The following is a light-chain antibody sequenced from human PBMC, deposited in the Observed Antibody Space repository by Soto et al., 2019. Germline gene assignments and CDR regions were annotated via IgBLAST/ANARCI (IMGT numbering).Light chain of an antibody. CDR2: GAS. Sequence: DIVLTQSPGSLYLFPGERDNLXCRASQSVSNNYLAWYQQSPGQAPRLLTYGASTRAHGSPVRFSGSASVTEFTRTISSRQSEDFTVYYGQQYNKWPLTFGQGTKVDIK. CDR3: QQYNKWPLT. J-gene: IGKJ1*01. V-gene: IGKV3-15*01. CDR1: QSVSNN.